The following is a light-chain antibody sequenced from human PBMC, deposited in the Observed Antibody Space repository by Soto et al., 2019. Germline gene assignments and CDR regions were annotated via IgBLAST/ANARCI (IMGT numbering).Light chain of an antibody. Sequence: KQALDTVSVSKRERATLSCRASQSVSSNLAWYQQKPGQAPRLLIYGASRRAPGIPERFSGSGSGTDFTLTISRLEPEDFAVYYCQEYLTSPKTFGQRTKVDI. V-gene: IGKV3-20*01. J-gene: IGKJ1*01. CDR3: QEYLTSPKT. CDR1: QSVSSN. CDR2: GAS.